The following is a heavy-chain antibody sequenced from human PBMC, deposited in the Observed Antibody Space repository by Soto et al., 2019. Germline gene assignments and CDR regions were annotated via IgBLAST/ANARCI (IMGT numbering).Heavy chain of an antibody. CDR2: ISAYNGNT. J-gene: IGHJ6*03. CDR1: AYTFTSYG. D-gene: IGHD3-10*01. V-gene: IGHV1-18*01. CDR3: ARGLGSMVRGVYYYYYYMDV. Sequence: ASVKVSCKASAYTFTSYGISWVRQAPGQGLEWMGWISAYNGNTNYAQKLQGRVTMTTDTSTSTAYMELRSLRSDDTAVYYCARGLGSMVRGVYYYYYYMDVWGKGTTVTVSS.